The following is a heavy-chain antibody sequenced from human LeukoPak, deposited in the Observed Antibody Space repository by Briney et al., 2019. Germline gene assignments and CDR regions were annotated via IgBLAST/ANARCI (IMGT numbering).Heavy chain of an antibody. Sequence: GGSLRLSCAASGFTFDDYAMHWVRQAPGKGLEWVSGISGNSGSIGYADSVKGRFTISRDTARNSMYLQMNSLRAEDTALYYCAKGYESYYYGSGRHDAFDIWGQGTMVTVSS. CDR1: GFTFDDYA. D-gene: IGHD3-10*01. J-gene: IGHJ3*02. CDR2: ISGNSGSI. V-gene: IGHV3-9*01. CDR3: AKGYESYYYGSGRHDAFDI.